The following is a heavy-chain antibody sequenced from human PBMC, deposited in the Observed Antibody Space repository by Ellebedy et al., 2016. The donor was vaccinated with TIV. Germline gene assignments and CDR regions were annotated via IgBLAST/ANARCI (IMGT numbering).Heavy chain of an antibody. D-gene: IGHD4-11*01. V-gene: IGHV1-3*01. CDR2: INAGNGNT. J-gene: IGHJ6*02. CDR1: GYTFTSYA. Sequence: ASVKVSCXASGYTFTSYAMHWVRQAPGQRLEWMGWINAGNGNTKYSQKFQGRVTITRDTSASTAYMELSSLRSEDTAVYYCARAQYYYYGMDVWGQGTTVTVSS. CDR3: ARAQYYYYGMDV.